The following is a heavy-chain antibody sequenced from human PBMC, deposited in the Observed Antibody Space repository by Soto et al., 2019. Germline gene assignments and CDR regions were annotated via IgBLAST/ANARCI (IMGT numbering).Heavy chain of an antibody. D-gene: IGHD2-15*01. J-gene: IGHJ4*02. CDR2: ISSEGRNQ. CDR1: GLNFNKYG. CDR3: GQDFGGGNLFGVNGY. Sequence: QLVESGGGVVQPGRSLRLSCTASGLNFNKYGMHWVRQAPGKGLEWVTFISSEGRNQKYIDSVKGRFTISRDNSKNTVFLQMNNLRDEDTALYYCGQDFGGGNLFGVNGYWGQGTLVTVSS. V-gene: IGHV3-30*03.